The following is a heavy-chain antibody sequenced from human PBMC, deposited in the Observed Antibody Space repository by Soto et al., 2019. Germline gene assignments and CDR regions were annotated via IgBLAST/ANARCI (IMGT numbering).Heavy chain of an antibody. CDR3: AKVSPVSNDYGDYGPQNY. J-gene: IGHJ4*02. V-gene: IGHV3-23*01. D-gene: IGHD4-17*01. CDR2: ISGSGGST. Sequence: GGSLRLSCAASGFTFSSYAMSWVRQAPGKGLEWVSAISGSGGSTYYADSVKGRFTISRDNSKNTLYLQMNSLRAEDTAVYYCAKVSPVSNDYGDYGPQNYWGQGTLVTVSS. CDR1: GFTFSSYA.